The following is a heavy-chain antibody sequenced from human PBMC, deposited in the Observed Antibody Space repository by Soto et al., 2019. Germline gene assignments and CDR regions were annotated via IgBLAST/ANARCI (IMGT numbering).Heavy chain of an antibody. Sequence: QVHLVQSGAEVKKPGASVKVSCKGSGYAFTTYGITWVRQAPGQGLEWMGWISAHNGNTNYAQKLQGRVTVTRDTSTSTAYLELRSLRSDDTAVYYCARGRYGDYCGQGALVTVSS. D-gene: IGHD1-1*01. V-gene: IGHV1-18*01. J-gene: IGHJ4*02. CDR1: GYAFTTYG. CDR2: ISAHNGNT. CDR3: ARGRYGDY.